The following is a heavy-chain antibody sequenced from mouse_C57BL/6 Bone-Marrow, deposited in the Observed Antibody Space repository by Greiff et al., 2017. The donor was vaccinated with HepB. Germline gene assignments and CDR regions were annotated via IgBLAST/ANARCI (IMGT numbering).Heavy chain of an antibody. D-gene: IGHD1-1*01. V-gene: IGHV5-17*02. CDR1: GFTFSSFG. CDR3: ARSAYYYGSYWYFDV. Sequence: EVMLLESGGGLVQPGGSRKLSCAASGFTFSSFGMHWVRQAPEKGLEWVAYISSGSNTVYFVDTMKGRFNISRDNPKNTLFLQMTSLRSEDTAKYYCARSAYYYGSYWYFDVWGAGTTVTVSS. CDR2: ISSGSNTV. J-gene: IGHJ1*01.